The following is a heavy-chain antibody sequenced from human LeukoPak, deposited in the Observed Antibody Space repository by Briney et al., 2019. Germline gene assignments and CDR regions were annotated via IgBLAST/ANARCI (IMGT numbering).Heavy chain of an antibody. CDR2: ISSSSSYI. CDR1: GFTFSSYS. J-gene: IGHJ4*02. V-gene: IGHV3-21*01. CDR3: ARDLGGVDY. Sequence: GGSLRLSCAASGFTFSSYSMNWVRQAPGKGLEWVSSISSSSSYIYYADSVKGRFTISRDNSKNTLYLQMNSLRAEDTAVYYCARDLGGVDYWGQGTLVTVSS. D-gene: IGHD1-26*01.